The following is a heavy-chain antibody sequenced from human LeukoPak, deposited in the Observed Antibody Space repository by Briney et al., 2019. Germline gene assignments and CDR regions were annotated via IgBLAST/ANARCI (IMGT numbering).Heavy chain of an antibody. J-gene: IGHJ4*02. D-gene: IGHD3-10*01. CDR1: GYTFTSYA. Sequence: ASVKVSCKASGYTFTSYAMHWVRQAPGQGLEWMGWINAGNGNTKYSQKFQGRVTITRDTSASTAYMELSSLISEDTAVYYCATVGVVRGVPHFNYWGQGTLVTVSS. V-gene: IGHV1-3*01. CDR2: INAGNGNT. CDR3: ATVGVVRGVPHFNY.